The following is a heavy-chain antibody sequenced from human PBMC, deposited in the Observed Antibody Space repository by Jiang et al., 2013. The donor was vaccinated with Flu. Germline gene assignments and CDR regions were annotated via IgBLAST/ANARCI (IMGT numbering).Heavy chain of an antibody. D-gene: IGHD5-18*01. CDR3: ASPRGYNYGPFDF. V-gene: IGHV5-51*01. CDR2: IYPSDSDT. Sequence: GAEVKKPGESLRISCKVSGYDITKYWISWVRQMPGKGLEWMGIIYPSDSDTRYSPSFQGQVTISADKSISTAYLQWSSLKASDTAMYYCASPRGYNYGPFDFWGQGTLVTVSS. CDR1: GYDITKYW. J-gene: IGHJ4*02.